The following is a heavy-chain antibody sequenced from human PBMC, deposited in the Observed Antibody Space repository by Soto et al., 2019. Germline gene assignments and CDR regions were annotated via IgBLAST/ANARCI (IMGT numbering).Heavy chain of an antibody. D-gene: IGHD6-6*01. CDR2: IYYSGST. CDR3: ARMTIRLPYSSSYGWFDP. Sequence: SETLSLTCTVSGGSISSSSYYWGWIRQPPGKGLEWIGSIYYSGSTYYNPSLKSRVTISVDTSKNQFSLKLSSVTAADTAVYYCARMTIRLPYSSSYGWFDPWGQGTLVTVSS. J-gene: IGHJ5*02. CDR1: GGSISSSSYY. V-gene: IGHV4-39*01.